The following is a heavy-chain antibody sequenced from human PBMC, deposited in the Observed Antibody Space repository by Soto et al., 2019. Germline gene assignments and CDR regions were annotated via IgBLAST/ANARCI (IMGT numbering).Heavy chain of an antibody. D-gene: IGHD2-15*01. Sequence: QVQLQQWGAGLLKPSETLSLTCAVYVGSFSGYYWGWIRQPPGKGLEWNGEINHSGSTNYKPSRKVRDNISVDASKKKFSLTLSSVTAADTAVYYCARTRPSPYMCSGVSCYSAPCDYWGQGTLVTVSS. V-gene: IGHV4-34*01. CDR2: INHSGST. CDR1: VGSFSGYY. J-gene: IGHJ4*02. CDR3: ARTRPSPYMCSGVSCYSAPCDY.